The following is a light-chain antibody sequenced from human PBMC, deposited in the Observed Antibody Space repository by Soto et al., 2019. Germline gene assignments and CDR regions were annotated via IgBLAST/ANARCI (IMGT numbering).Light chain of an antibody. Sequence: EIVLTQSPGTLSLSPGERATISCRASQSVSSSSLAWYQQKPGQAPRLLIYGASSRANGIPDRFSGSGSGTDFTLTISRLEPEDFAVYYCQQYGSSPRTFGQGTKVEIK. CDR1: QSVSSSS. CDR2: GAS. V-gene: IGKV3-20*01. J-gene: IGKJ1*01. CDR3: QQYGSSPRT.